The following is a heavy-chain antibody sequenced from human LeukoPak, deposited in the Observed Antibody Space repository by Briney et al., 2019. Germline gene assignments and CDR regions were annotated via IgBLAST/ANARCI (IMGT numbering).Heavy chain of an antibody. Sequence: ASVKVSCKASGGTFSSYAISWVRQAPGQGLEWMGRIIPILGIANYAQKFQGRVTITADKSTSTAYMELSSLRSEDTAVYYCARTASQVYYYDSSGYYFDYWGQGTLVTVSS. CDR2: IIPILGIA. CDR3: ARTASQVYYYDSSGYYFDY. D-gene: IGHD3-22*01. CDR1: GGTFSSYA. J-gene: IGHJ4*02. V-gene: IGHV1-69*04.